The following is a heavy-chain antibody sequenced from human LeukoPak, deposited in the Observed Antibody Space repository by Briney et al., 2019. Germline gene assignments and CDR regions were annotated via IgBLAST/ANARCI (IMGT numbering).Heavy chain of an antibody. CDR3: ARRGYNYGVDY. V-gene: IGHV4-39*01. CDR2: IYYSGST. CDR1: GGSITTTNCL. Sequence: SETLSLTCTVSGGSITTTNCLWGWIRQPPGKGLEWIGSIYYSGSTFYNPSLKSRVTISVDTSKNQFSLKLTSMTAADTAVYYCARRGYNYGVDYWGQGTLVTVSS. J-gene: IGHJ4*02. D-gene: IGHD5-18*01.